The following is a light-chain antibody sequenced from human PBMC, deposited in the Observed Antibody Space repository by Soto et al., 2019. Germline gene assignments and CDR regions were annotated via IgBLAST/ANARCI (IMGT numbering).Light chain of an antibody. CDR1: QGISNY. CDR3: QQRGNWPS. Sequence: DIQLTQSPSSLSASVGDRVTITCRASQGISNYVAWYQQKPGKVPKLLIYAASALQLGVPSRFSGSGSGTDFTLTISSLEPEDFAVYYCQQRGNWPSFGGGTKVDIK. V-gene: IGKV1-27*01. J-gene: IGKJ4*01. CDR2: AAS.